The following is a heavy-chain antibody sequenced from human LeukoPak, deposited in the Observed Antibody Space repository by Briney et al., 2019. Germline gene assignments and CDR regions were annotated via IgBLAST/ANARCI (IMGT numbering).Heavy chain of an antibody. J-gene: IGHJ6*03. Sequence: ASVKVSCKASGGTFSGYAITWVRQAPGQGLEWIGGIIPVFQTPNYAQNFRGRVTITMDESTRTAYMELSSLRSEDTAIYYCARDTTLSRVITTTTTYHYFYYIDVWGKGTTVTISS. CDR2: IIPVFQTP. V-gene: IGHV1-69*05. CDR3: ARDTTLSRVITTTTTYHYFYYIDV. CDR1: GGTFSGYA. D-gene: IGHD3-22*01.